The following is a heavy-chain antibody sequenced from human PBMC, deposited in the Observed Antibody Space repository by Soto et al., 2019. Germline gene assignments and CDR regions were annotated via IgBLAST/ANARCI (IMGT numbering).Heavy chain of an antibody. CDR2: INAGNGNT. D-gene: IGHD3-10*01. J-gene: IGHJ6*02. CDR1: GYTFTSYA. V-gene: IGHV1-3*05. CDR3: AGGSMVRGVFSASLGMDV. Sequence: QVQLVQSGAEEKKPGASVKVSCKASGYTFTSYAMHWVRKAPGQSLEWMGWINAGNGNTKYSDKFQGSVTITRDTWASTAYMEVSSLRSEDTAVYCCAGGSMVRGVFSASLGMDVWGQGTTVTVSS.